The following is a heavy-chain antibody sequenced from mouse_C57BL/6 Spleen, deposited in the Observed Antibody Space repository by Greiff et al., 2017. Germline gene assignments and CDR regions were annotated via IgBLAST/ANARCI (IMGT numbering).Heavy chain of an antibody. D-gene: IGHD2-10*02. CDR3: ARHEGVWPY. V-gene: IGHV1-62-2*01. J-gene: IGHJ3*01. Sequence: KLQQSVSALFPPFSSVHLSCHSSGYTFTYYTIHWVKQSSGQGLEWIGWFYPGSGSIKYNEKFKDKATLTADKSSSTVYMELSRLTSEDSAVYFCARHEGVWPYWGQGTLVTVSA. CDR1: GYTFTYYT. CDR2: FYPGSGSI.